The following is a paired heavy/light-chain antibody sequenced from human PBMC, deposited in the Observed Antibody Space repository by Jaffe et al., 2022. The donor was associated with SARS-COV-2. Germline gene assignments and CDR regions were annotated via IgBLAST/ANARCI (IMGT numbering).Light chain of an antibody. CDR3: GTWDSSLSAVV. CDR2: ENN. CDR1: SSNIGNNY. J-gene: IGLJ2*01. Sequence: QSVLTQPPSVSAAPGQKVTISCSGSSSNIGNNYVSWYQRLPGTAPKLLIYENNKRPSGIPDRFSGSKSGTSATLGITGLQTGDEADYYCGTWDSSLSAVVFGGGTKLTVL. V-gene: IGLV1-51*02.
Heavy chain of an antibody. Sequence: QVQLQESGPGLVKPSQTLSLTCTVSGGSISSVRYYWSWIRQHPGKGLEWIGYIYYSGSTYYNPSLKSRVTISVDTSKNQLSLKLSSVTAADTAVYYCARDHPGEASGTLGLLDPWGQGTLVTVSS. J-gene: IGHJ5*02. CDR2: IYYSGST. D-gene: IGHD6-13*01. CDR3: ARDHPGEASGTLGLLDP. V-gene: IGHV4-31*03. CDR1: GGSISSVRYY.